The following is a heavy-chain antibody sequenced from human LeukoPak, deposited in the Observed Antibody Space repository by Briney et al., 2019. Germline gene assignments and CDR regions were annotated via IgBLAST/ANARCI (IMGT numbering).Heavy chain of an antibody. CDR3: ATGVPPPVVVPAAETYFDY. CDR1: GYTLTELS. Sequence: GASVKVSCKVSGYTLTELSMHWVRQAPGKGLEWMGGFDPEDGETIYAQKFQGRVTMTEDTSTDTAYMELSSLRSEDTAVYYCATGVPPPVVVPAAETYFDYWGQGTLVTVSS. V-gene: IGHV1-24*01. D-gene: IGHD2-2*01. CDR2: FDPEDGET. J-gene: IGHJ4*02.